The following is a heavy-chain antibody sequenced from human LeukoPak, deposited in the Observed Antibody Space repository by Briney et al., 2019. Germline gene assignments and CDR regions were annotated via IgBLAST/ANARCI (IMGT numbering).Heavy chain of an antibody. D-gene: IGHD6-13*01. CDR2: INAGNGNT. V-gene: IGHV1-3*03. CDR1: GYTFTGYY. J-gene: IGHJ4*02. Sequence: ASVKVSCKASGYTFTGYYMHWVRQAPGQRLEWMGWINAGNGNTKYSQEFQGRVTITRDTSASTAYMELSSLRSEDMAVYYCARGYMSSSWNLDYWGQGTLVTVSS. CDR3: ARGYMSSSWNLDY.